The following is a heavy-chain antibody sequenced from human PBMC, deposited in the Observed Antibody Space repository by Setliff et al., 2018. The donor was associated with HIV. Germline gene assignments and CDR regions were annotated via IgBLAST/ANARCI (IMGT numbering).Heavy chain of an antibody. V-gene: IGHV4-34*12. Sequence: SETLSLTCAVYGGSFSGYYWSWIRQHPGKGLEWIGNIFYNGSTYYNPSLKSRVTISVDTSKNQFSLKLNSVTAADAAVYFCARSNSAYQPEYWYFDVWGRGALVTVSS. CDR1: GGSFSGYY. J-gene: IGHJ2*01. CDR2: IFYNGST. D-gene: IGHD5-12*01. CDR3: ARSNSAYQPEYWYFDV.